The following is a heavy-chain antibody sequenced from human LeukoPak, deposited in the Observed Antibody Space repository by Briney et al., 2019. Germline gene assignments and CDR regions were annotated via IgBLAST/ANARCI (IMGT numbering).Heavy chain of an antibody. CDR2: IYYSGST. CDR1: GGSISSYY. Sequence: KPSETLSLTCTVSGGSISSYYWSWIRQPPGKGLEWIGYIYYSGSTNYSPSLKSRVTISVDTSKNQFSLKLSSVTAADTAVYYCARVSLVRGAPDYYFDYWGQGTLVTVSS. V-gene: IGHV4-59*01. D-gene: IGHD3-10*01. J-gene: IGHJ4*02. CDR3: ARVSLVRGAPDYYFDY.